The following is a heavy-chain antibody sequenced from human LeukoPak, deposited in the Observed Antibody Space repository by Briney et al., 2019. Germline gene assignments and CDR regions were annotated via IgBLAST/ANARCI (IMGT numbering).Heavy chain of an antibody. Sequence: ASVKVSCKASGYTFNGYYMHWVRQAPGQGLEWMGWINPNSGGTNYAQKFQGMVTMTRDTSISTAYMELSRLRSDYTAVYYCAIRSRSGGSYYFDYWGQGTLVTVSS. V-gene: IGHV1-2*02. CDR1: GYTFNGYY. J-gene: IGHJ4*02. D-gene: IGHD2-15*01. CDR3: AIRSRSGGSYYFDY. CDR2: INPNSGGT.